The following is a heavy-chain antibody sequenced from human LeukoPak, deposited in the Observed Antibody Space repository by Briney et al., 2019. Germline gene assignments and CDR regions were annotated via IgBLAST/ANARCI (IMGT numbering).Heavy chain of an antibody. D-gene: IGHD2-2*02. Sequence: GGSLRLSCAASGFTFSDYYMSWIRQAPGKGLEWVSYISSSGSTIYYADSVKGRFTISRDNAKNSLYLQMNSLRAEDTAVYYCASYCSSTSCYTGPLDAFDIWGQGTMVTVSS. CDR1: GFTFSDYY. CDR3: ASYCSSTSCYTGPLDAFDI. J-gene: IGHJ3*02. CDR2: ISSSGSTI. V-gene: IGHV3-11*04.